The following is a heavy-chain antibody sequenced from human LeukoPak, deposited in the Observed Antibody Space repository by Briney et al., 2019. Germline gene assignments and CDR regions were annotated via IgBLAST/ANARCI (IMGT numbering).Heavy chain of an antibody. V-gene: IGHV4-39*07. D-gene: IGHD3-10*01. J-gene: IGHJ6*02. CDR3: ARDFGAGSYRYGMDV. CDR1: GGSISSSSYY. CDR2: IYYSGST. Sequence: PSETLSLTCTVSGGSISSSSYYWGWIRQPPGKGLEWIGSIYYSGSTYYNPSLKSRVTISADTSMNQFSLRLTSVTAADTAVYYCARDFGAGSYRYGMDVWGQGTTVTVSS.